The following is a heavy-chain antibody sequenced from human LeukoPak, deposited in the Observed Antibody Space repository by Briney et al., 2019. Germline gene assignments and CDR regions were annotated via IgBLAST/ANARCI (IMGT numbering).Heavy chain of an antibody. CDR2: IKQDGSEK. Sequence: GGSLRLSCAASGFTFSNYWMIWLRQAPGKGLEWVGNIKQDGSEKRYADSVRGRFSISRDNAQTSLYLQMNSLRAEDTAVYYCARASDPWLQLTWGQGTLVTVSS. CDR1: GFTFSNYW. V-gene: IGHV3-7*05. CDR3: ARASDPWLQLT. D-gene: IGHD5-24*01. J-gene: IGHJ5*02.